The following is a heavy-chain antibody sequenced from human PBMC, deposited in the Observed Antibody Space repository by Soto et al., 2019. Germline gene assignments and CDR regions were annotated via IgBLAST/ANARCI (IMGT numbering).Heavy chain of an antibody. CDR3: ARSLVGATTLGFDY. CDR2: IYYSGST. D-gene: IGHD1-26*01. CDR1: GGSISSYY. J-gene: IGHJ4*02. Sequence: PSETLSLTCTVSGGSISSYYWSWIRQPPGKGLEWIGYIYYSGSTNYNPPLKSRVTISVDTSKNQFSLKLSSVTAADTAVYYCARSLVGATTLGFDYWGQGTLVTVS. V-gene: IGHV4-59*08.